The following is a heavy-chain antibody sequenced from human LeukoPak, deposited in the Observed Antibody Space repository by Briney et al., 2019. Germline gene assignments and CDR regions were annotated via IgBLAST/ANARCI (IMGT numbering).Heavy chain of an antibody. CDR2: MNPNSGNT. D-gene: IGHD3-10*01. CDR1: GYTFTSYD. J-gene: IGHJ4*02. V-gene: IGHV1-8*01. CDR3: ARASELKYGSGSYSGHF. Sequence: ASVKVSCKASGYTFTSYDINWVRQATGQGLEWMGWMNPNSGNTGYAQKFQGRVTMTRNTSISTAYMELSSLRSEDTAVYYCARASELKYGSGSYSGHFWGQGTLVTVSS.